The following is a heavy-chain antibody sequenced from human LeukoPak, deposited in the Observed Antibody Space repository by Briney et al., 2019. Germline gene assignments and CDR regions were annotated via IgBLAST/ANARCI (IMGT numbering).Heavy chain of an antibody. D-gene: IGHD3-16*02. CDR2: AHSNGDT. CDR3: ARDIGLAH. J-gene: IGHJ4*02. V-gene: IGHV4-4*07. CDR1: GASIRTYF. Sequence: SETLSLTCTVSGASIRTYFWSWFRQPAGKGLEWIGRAHSNGDTYYNPSLESRVTVSMDTSKNQFARNLTSLTAADTAVYYCARDIGLAHWGQGTLVTVSS.